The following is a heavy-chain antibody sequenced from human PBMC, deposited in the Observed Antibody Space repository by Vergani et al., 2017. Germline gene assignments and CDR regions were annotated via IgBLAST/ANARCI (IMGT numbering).Heavy chain of an antibody. CDR1: GGTFSSYA. Sequence: QVQLVQSGAEVKKPGSSVKVSCKASGGTFSSYAISWVRQAPGQGLEWMGGIIPIFGTANYAQKFQGRVTITADESTSTAYMELSSLRSEDTAVYYGARDLHLYEYDRSGCSYGMDVWGQGTTVTVSS. CDR3: ARDLHLYEYDRSGCSYGMDV. D-gene: IGHD3-22*01. V-gene: IGHV1-69*01. J-gene: IGHJ6*02. CDR2: IIPIFGTA.